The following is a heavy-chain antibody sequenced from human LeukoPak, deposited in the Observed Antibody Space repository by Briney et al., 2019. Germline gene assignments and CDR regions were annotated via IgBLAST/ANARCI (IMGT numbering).Heavy chain of an antibody. CDR2: IIPIFGTA. V-gene: IGHV1-69*13. J-gene: IGHJ5*02. Sequence: ASVKVSCKASGGTFSSYAISWVRQAPGQGLEWMGGIIPIFGTANYAQKFQGRVTITADESTSTAYMELSSLRSEDTAVYYCARSDLEWLFELNWFDPWGQGTLVTVSS. D-gene: IGHD3-3*01. CDR1: GGTFSSYA. CDR3: ARSDLEWLFELNWFDP.